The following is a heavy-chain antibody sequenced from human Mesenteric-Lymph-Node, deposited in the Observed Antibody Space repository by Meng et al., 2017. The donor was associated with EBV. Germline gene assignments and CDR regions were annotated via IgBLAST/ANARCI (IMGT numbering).Heavy chain of an antibody. D-gene: IGHD6-19*01. CDR1: GFTFSDYY. Sequence: VQLVDSGGDLVKPGGSLRLSCAASGFTFSDYYMSWIRQAPGKGLEWISYISSSGSTKIYADSVRGRFTISRDNAEKSLFLQMDSLRADDTAVYYCARDHTSGWFDPWGQGTLVTVSS. CDR2: ISSSGSTK. CDR3: ARDHTSGWFDP. J-gene: IGHJ5*02. V-gene: IGHV3-11*01.